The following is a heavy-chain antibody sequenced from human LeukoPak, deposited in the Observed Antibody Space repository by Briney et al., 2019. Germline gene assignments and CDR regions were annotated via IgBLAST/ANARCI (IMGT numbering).Heavy chain of an antibody. Sequence: PGRSLRLSCAVSGFTFSSYAMHCVRQAPGKGLEWVSSISSSSSYIYYADSVKGRFTISRDNAKNSLYLQMDSLRAEDTAVYYYARLMAGKNDNWGQGTLVTVSS. J-gene: IGHJ4*02. CDR3: ARLMAGKNDN. CDR2: ISSSSSYI. CDR1: GFTFSSYA. V-gene: IGHV3-21*01. D-gene: IGHD3-22*01.